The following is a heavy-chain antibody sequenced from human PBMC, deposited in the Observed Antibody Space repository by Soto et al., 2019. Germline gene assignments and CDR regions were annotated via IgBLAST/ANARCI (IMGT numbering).Heavy chain of an antibody. D-gene: IGHD2-2*01. CDR1: GGTFSSYA. CDR2: IIPIFGTA. CDR3: ARVHKQYCSSTSCYPNYYYYGMDV. J-gene: IGHJ6*02. V-gene: IGHV1-69*06. Sequence: QVPLVQSGAEVKKPGSSVKVSCKASGGTFSSYAISWVRQAPGQGLEWMGGIIPIFGTANYAQKFQGRVTITADKSTSTAYMELSSLRSEDTAVYYCARVHKQYCSSTSCYPNYYYYGMDVWGQGTTVTVSS.